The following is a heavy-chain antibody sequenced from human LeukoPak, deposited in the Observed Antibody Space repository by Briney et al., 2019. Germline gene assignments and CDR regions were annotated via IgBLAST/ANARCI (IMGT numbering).Heavy chain of an antibody. Sequence: ASVKVSCKTSGYTFSSYDVTWVRQDPGQGLEYMGWMNPNSGNTGCAQKFRGRITMTSDASITSAYMELSSLTSEDTAVYYCARAVRSQLLSEYWGQGTLITVSS. D-gene: IGHD2-2*01. V-gene: IGHV1-8*01. CDR1: GYTFSSYD. CDR2: MNPNSGNT. CDR3: ARAVRSQLLSEY. J-gene: IGHJ4*02.